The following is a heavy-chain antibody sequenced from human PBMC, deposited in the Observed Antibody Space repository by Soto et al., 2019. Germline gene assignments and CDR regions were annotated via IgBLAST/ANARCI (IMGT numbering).Heavy chain of an antibody. V-gene: IGHV1-69*02. D-gene: IGHD2-2*01. CDR1: GGTFSSYT. CDR2: VIPILGIP. Sequence: QVQLVQSGAEVKKPGSSVKVSCKASGGTFSSYTISWVRQAPGQGLEWMGRVIPILGIPDYAQRFQGRVSITADKSTSTAYMELSSLRSEDTAVYYCAREDCSSTSCYSPMDVWGNGTTVTVAS. J-gene: IGHJ6*03. CDR3: AREDCSSTSCYSPMDV.